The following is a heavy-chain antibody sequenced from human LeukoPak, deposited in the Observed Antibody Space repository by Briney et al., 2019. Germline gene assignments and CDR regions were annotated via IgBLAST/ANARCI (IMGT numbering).Heavy chain of an antibody. CDR1: GYTFTSYD. CDR3: ARGLYSSSQQPR. CDR2: MNPNSSNT. V-gene: IGHV1-8*01. D-gene: IGHD6-13*01. Sequence: GASVKVSCKASGYTFTSYDINWVRQATGQGLEWMGWMNPNSSNTGYAQKFQGRVTMTRNTSISTAYMELSSLRSEDTAVYYCARGLYSSSQQPRWGQGTLVTVSS. J-gene: IGHJ4*02.